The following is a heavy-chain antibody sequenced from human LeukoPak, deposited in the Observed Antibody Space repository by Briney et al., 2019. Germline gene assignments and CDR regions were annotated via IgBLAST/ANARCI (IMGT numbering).Heavy chain of an antibody. Sequence: SETLSLTCTVSGGSISSSSYYWGWIRQPPGKGLEWIGEIDQSGSTNYNPSLKSRVTITIDTSKNQFSLKVNSVTAADTAVYYCAINDGSGSYYKSDYWGQGTLVTVSS. CDR2: IDQSGST. CDR3: AINDGSGSYYKSDY. J-gene: IGHJ4*02. D-gene: IGHD3-10*01. CDR1: GGSISSSSYY. V-gene: IGHV4-39*07.